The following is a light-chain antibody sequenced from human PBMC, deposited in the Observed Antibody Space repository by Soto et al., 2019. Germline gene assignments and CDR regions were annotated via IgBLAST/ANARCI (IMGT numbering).Light chain of an antibody. CDR1: QSINSN. CDR3: QQRTNWALT. J-gene: IGKJ4*01. CDR2: DAS. V-gene: IGKV3-11*01. Sequence: TQSPATLSVSPGDRATLSCRASQSINSNLAWYQQQPGQAPRLLIYDASNRATGIPARFSGSGSGTDFTLTISSLEPEDFAVYYCQQRTNWALTFGGGTKVDNK.